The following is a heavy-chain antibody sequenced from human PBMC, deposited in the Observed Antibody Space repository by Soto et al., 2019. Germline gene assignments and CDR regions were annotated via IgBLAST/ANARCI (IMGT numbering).Heavy chain of an antibody. D-gene: IGHD5-12*01. Sequence: GGSLRLSCAASGFTFDDYTMHWVRQAPGKGLEWVSLISWDGGSTYYADSVKGRFTISRDNSKNSLYLQMNSLRTEDTALYYFAKCGGYEGSIVHYYYYGMDVWGQGTTVTVS. J-gene: IGHJ6*02. CDR2: ISWDGGST. V-gene: IGHV3-43*01. CDR3: AKCGGYEGSIVHYYYYGMDV. CDR1: GFTFDDYT.